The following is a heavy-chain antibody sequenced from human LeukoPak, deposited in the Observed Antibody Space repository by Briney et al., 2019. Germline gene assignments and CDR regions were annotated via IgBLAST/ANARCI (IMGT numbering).Heavy chain of an antibody. CDR1: GYTFTSYD. CDR3: ARALSGWEISIAVTSIGGYYYYMDV. CDR2: MNPNRGNT. V-gene: IGHV1-8*03. Sequence: ASVKVSCKAPGYTFTSYDINWVRQATGQGREWMGWMNPNRGNTGYAQKFQGRVTISRNTSISTAYMERSSLRSEDTAVYYCARALSGWEISIAVTSIGGYYYYMDVWGKGTTVTVSS. J-gene: IGHJ6*03. D-gene: IGHD6-19*01.